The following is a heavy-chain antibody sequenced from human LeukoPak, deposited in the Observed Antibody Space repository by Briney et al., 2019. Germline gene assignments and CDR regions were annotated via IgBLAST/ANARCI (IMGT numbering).Heavy chain of an antibody. CDR1: GFTFSSYS. Sequence: GGSLRLSCAASGFTFSSYSMNWVRQAPGKGLEWVSSISSSSSYIYYADSVKGRFTISRDNARNTLYMQMNSLRAEDTAVYYCVRGCSSTSCYPFDCWGQGTLVTVSS. CDR3: VRGCSSTSCYPFDC. CDR2: ISSSSSYI. J-gene: IGHJ4*02. V-gene: IGHV3-21*01. D-gene: IGHD2-2*01.